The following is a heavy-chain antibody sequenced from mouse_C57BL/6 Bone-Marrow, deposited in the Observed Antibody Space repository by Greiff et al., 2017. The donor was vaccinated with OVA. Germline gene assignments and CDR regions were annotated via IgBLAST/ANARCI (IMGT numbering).Heavy chain of an antibody. CDR3: LWVRRGFDY. V-gene: IGHV1-15*01. Sequence: QVQLQQSGAELVRPGASVTLSCKASGYTFTDYEMHWVKQTPVHGLEWIGAIDPETGGTAYNQKFKGKAILTADKSSSTAYMELRSLTSEDSAVYYCLWVRRGFDYWGQGTTLTVSS. CDR1: GYTFTDYE. J-gene: IGHJ2*01. CDR2: IDPETGGT. D-gene: IGHD2-14*01.